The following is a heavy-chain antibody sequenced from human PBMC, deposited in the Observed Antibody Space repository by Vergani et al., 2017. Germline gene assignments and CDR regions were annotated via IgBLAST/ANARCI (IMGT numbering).Heavy chain of an antibody. CDR2: IYTSGST. J-gene: IGHJ4*02. D-gene: IGHD2-15*01. CDR1: GGSISTYY. Sequence: QVQLQESGPGLVKPSETLSLTCTVSGGSISTYYWSWIRQPAGKGLEWIGRIYTSGSTNYNPSLESRVTMSVDTSKNQLSLNLSSVTAADTAVYYCARSRGESRRFESGGCHPFDYWGQGTLVTVSP. CDR3: ARSRGESRRFESGGCHPFDY. V-gene: IGHV4-4*07.